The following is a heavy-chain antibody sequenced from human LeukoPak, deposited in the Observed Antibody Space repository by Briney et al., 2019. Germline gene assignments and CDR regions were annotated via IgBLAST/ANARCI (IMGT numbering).Heavy chain of an antibody. V-gene: IGHV3-7*01. Sequence: GGSLRLSCAASGFTFSSYWMSWVRQAPGKGLEWAANIKQDGSEKYCVDSVKGRFTISRDNAKNSLYLQMNSLRAEDTAVYYCASSALYYYDSSGYLLPDAFDIWGQGTMVTVSS. CDR1: GFTFSSYW. CDR3: ASSALYYYDSSGYLLPDAFDI. J-gene: IGHJ3*02. CDR2: IKQDGSEK. D-gene: IGHD3-22*01.